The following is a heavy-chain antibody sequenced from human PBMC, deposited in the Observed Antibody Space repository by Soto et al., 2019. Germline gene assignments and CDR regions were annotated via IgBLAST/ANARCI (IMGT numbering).Heavy chain of an antibody. CDR2: IWYDGSNK. CDR3: ARGNGHFYY. Sequence: QVQLVESGGGVVQPGRSLRLSCAESGFTFSSYGMHWVRQAPGKGLEWVAVIWYDGSNKYYADSVKGRFTISRDKSKNTLYLQMNSLRAEDTAVYYCARGNGHFYYWCQGTLVTVSS. CDR1: GFTFSSYG. J-gene: IGHJ4*02. V-gene: IGHV3-33*01.